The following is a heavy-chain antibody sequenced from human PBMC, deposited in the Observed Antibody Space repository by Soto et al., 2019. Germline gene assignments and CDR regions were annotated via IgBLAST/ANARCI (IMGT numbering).Heavy chain of an antibody. CDR2: ITGSSDYT. CDR3: AREYYYGMDV. CDR1: GFTFSDYY. V-gene: IGHV3-11*05. Sequence: QVQLVESGGGLVRPGGSLRLSCAASGFTFSDYYMTWIRQAPGKGLEWVSYITGSSDYTNYADSVKGRFTISRDNVKNSLYLQMNSLRAEDTAVYYCAREYYYGMDVWGPGTTVIVSS. J-gene: IGHJ6*02.